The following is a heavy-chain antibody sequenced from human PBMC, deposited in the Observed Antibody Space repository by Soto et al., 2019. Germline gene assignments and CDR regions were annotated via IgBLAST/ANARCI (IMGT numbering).Heavy chain of an antibody. D-gene: IGHD5-18*01. V-gene: IGHV1-69*01. CDR3: ARQNRDTPMVPFDV. CDR1: RATFNRYA. Sequence: QVQLVQSGAEVKKPGSSVKVSCLASRATFNRYAINWVRQAPGHGLEWLGALVPQFGTPNYAQKFQDRVTIVADESTNTTSMELRGLTSDDTAVYYCARQNRDTPMVPFDVWGQGTLVTVSS. J-gene: IGHJ4*02. CDR2: LVPQFGTP.